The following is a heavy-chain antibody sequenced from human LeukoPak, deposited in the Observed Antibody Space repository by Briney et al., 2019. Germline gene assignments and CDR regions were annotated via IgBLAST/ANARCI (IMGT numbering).Heavy chain of an antibody. V-gene: IGHV5-51*01. Sequence: EESLKISCKGSGYSFATYWIAWVRQMPGKGLECMGIIYPSDSDTRYSPSFQGQVTISADKSISTAYLQWSSLKASDTAMYYCAKSYSGNYLDYWGQGTLVTVSS. J-gene: IGHJ4*02. CDR2: IYPSDSDT. CDR3: AKSYSGNYLDY. D-gene: IGHD1-26*01. CDR1: GYSFATYW.